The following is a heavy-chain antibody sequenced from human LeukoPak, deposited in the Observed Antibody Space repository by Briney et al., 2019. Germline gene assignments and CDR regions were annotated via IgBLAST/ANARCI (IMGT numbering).Heavy chain of an antibody. CDR1: GGSISSSNW. V-gene: IGHV4-4*02. J-gene: IGHJ4*02. D-gene: IGHD6-13*01. Sequence: SGTLSLTCAVSGGSISSSNWWSWVRQPPGKGLEWIGEIYHSGSTNYNPSLKGRVTISVDKSKNQFSLKLSSVTAADTAVYYCARTIAAARQLDWGQGTLVTVSS. CDR3: ARTIAAARQLD. CDR2: IYHSGST.